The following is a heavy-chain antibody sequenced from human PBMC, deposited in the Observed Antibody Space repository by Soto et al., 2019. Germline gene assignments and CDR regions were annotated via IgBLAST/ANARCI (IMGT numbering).Heavy chain of an antibody. CDR3: ARGRYCLTGRCFPNWFDS. CDR2: IYKSATT. J-gene: IGHJ5*01. D-gene: IGHD7-27*01. CDR1: GDSISNLDYF. V-gene: IGHV4-30-4*01. Sequence: SETLSLTCSVSGDSISNLDYFWAWIRQPPGQALEYIGYIYKSATTYYNPAFESRVAISVATSKSQFSLNVTSVTAADTAVYFCARGRYCLTGRCFPNWFDSWGQGALVTVSS.